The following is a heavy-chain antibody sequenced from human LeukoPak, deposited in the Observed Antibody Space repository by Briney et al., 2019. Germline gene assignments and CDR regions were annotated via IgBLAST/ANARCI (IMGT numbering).Heavy chain of an antibody. J-gene: IGHJ4*02. CDR2: IKQDGSEK. CDR3: TTDRSNSDY. D-gene: IGHD2-15*01. CDR1: GFTFSSYW. Sequence: AGGSLRLSCAASGFTFSSYWMSWVRQAPGKGLEWVANIKQDGSEKYYVDSVKGRFTISRDDSKNTLYLQMNSLKTEDTAVYYCTTDRSNSDYWGQGTLVTVSS. V-gene: IGHV3-7*03.